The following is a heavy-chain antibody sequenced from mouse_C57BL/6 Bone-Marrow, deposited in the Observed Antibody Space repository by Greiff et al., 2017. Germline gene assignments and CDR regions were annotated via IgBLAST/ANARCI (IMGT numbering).Heavy chain of an antibody. CDR3: AREDGYYCDY. J-gene: IGHJ2*01. CDR2: IYPGDGDT. V-gene: IGHV1-80*01. Sequence: VKLVESGAELVKPGASVKISCKASGYAFSSYWMNWVKQRPGKGLEWIGQIYPGDGDTNYNGKFKGKATLTADKSSSTAYMQLSSLTSEDSAVYFCAREDGYYCDYWGQGTTLTVSS. D-gene: IGHD2-3*01. CDR1: GYAFSSYW.